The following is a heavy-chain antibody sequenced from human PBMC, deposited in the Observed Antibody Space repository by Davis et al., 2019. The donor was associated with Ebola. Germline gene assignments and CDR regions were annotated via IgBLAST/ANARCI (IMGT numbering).Heavy chain of an antibody. CDR3: ARRRPTYCSSTSCSRYNWFDP. CDR1: GGTFSGYY. CDR2: INHRGST. Sequence: GSLRLSCAVYGGTFSGYYWNWIRQPPGKGLDWIGEINHRGSTSYNPSLKSRVTISVDTSKNQFSLKLSSVTAADTAVYYCARRRPTYCSSTSCSRYNWFDPWGQGTLVTVSS. D-gene: IGHD2-2*01. V-gene: IGHV4-34*01. J-gene: IGHJ5*02.